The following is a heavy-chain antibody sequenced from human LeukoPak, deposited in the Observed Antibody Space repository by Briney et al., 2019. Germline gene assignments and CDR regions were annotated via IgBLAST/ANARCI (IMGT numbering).Heavy chain of an antibody. Sequence: GESLQISCKGSGYSFTSYWIGGVRQMPGKGLWWMGIIYPDESDTRYSPSFQGQVTISADKSISTSNLQWSSLKDSHTAMDCCARNTPYGDPEADDWGQGTLVTVSS. CDR3: ARNTPYGDPEADD. CDR1: GYSFTSYW. CDR2: IYPDESDT. D-gene: IGHD4-17*01. J-gene: IGHJ4*02. V-gene: IGHV5-51*01.